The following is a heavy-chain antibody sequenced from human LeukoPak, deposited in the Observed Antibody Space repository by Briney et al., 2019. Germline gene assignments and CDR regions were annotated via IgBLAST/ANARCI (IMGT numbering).Heavy chain of an antibody. J-gene: IGHJ4*02. CDR2: ISGSGGST. CDR3: AKDETIVPAAGGHY. Sequence: GGSLRLSCAASGFTFSSYAMSWVRQAPGKGLEWVSAISGSGGSTYYADSVKGRFTISRDNSKNTLYLQMNSLRAEDTTVYYCAKDETIVPAAGGHYWGQGTLVTVSS. D-gene: IGHD2-2*01. CDR1: GFTFSSYA. V-gene: IGHV3-23*01.